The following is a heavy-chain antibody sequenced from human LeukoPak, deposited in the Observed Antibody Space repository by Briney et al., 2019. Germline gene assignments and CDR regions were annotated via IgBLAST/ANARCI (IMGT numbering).Heavy chain of an antibody. CDR1: GFTFSHYW. D-gene: IGHD3-10*01. Sequence: PGGSLRLSCAASGFTFSHYWMHWVRQAPGKGLVWVSRINSDGSSTSYADSVKGRFTISRDNAKNTLYLQMNSLRAEDTAVYYCARAAAGLGDAFVMWGQGTMVTVSS. V-gene: IGHV3-74*01. CDR3: ARAAAGLGDAFVM. CDR2: INSDGSST. J-gene: IGHJ3*02.